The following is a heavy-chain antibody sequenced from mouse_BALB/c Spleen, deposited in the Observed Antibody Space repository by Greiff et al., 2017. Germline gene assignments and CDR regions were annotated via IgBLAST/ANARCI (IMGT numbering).Heavy chain of an antibody. J-gene: IGHJ4*01. V-gene: IGHV7-3*02. D-gene: IGHD2-10*02. CDR3: ARDMGYGNYYYAMDY. CDR2: IRNKANGYTT. CDR1: GFTFTDYY. Sequence: EVKLVESGGGLVQPGGSLRLSCATSGFTFTDYYMSWVRQPPGKALEWLGFIRNKANGYTTEYSASVKGRFTISRDNSQSILYLQMNTLRAEDSATYYCARDMGYGNYYYAMDYWGQGTSVTVSS.